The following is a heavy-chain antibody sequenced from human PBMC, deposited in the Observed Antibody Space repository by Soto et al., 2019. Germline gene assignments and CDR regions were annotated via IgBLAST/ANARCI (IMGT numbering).Heavy chain of an antibody. Sequence: PGGSLRLSCAASGFTFSSYGMHWVRQAPGKELEWVAVISYDGSNKYYADSVKGRFTISRDNSKNTLYLQMNSLRAEDTAVYYCAKELRYSSGWLGGFDYWGQGTLVTVSS. CDR1: GFTFSSYG. CDR3: AKELRYSSGWLGGFDY. D-gene: IGHD6-19*01. CDR2: ISYDGSNK. V-gene: IGHV3-30*18. J-gene: IGHJ4*02.